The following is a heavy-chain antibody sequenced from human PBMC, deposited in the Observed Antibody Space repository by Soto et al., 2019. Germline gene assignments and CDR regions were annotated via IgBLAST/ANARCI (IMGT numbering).Heavy chain of an antibody. J-gene: IGHJ4*02. V-gene: IGHV4-31*03. CDR2: IYYSGST. CDR1: GGSISSGGYY. CDR3: ARIGDYDLPLFDY. D-gene: IGHD4-17*01. Sequence: SETLSLTCTVSGGSISSGGYYWSWIRQHPGKGLEWIGYIYYSGSTYYNPSLKSRVTISVDTSKNQFSLKLSSVTAADTAVYYCARIGDYDLPLFDYWGQGTLVTVSS.